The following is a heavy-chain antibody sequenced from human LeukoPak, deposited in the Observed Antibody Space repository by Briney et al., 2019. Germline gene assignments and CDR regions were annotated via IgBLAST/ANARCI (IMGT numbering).Heavy chain of an antibody. Sequence: SVKVSCKASGGTFSTSGVTWVRQAPGQGLEWMGGITPIFGTPNYAQKFQGRVTIIADESMSTAYMDLRSLRSEDTAVYYCARRGLVDVFHAFDIWGQGTLVTVSS. CDR2: ITPIFGTP. J-gene: IGHJ3*02. CDR3: ARRGLVDVFHAFDI. D-gene: IGHD6-19*01. CDR1: GGTFSTSG. V-gene: IGHV1-69*13.